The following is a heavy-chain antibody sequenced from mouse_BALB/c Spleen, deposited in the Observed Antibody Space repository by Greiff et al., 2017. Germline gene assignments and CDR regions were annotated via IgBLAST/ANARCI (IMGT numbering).Heavy chain of an antibody. D-gene: IGHD2-14*01. J-gene: IGHJ4*01. Sequence: EVKLQESGPGLVKPSQSLSLTCSVTGYSITSGYYWNWIRQFPGNKLEWMGYISYDGSNNYNPALKNRISITRDTSKNQFFLKLNSVTTEDTATYYCARYRYDVGVYAMDYWGQGTSVTVSA. CDR3: ARYRYDVGVYAMDY. CDR1: GYSITSGYY. V-gene: IGHV3-6*02. CDR2: ISYDGSN.